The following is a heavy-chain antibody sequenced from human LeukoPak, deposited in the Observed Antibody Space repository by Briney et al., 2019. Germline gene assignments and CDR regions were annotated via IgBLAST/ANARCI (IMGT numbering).Heavy chain of an antibody. Sequence: GGSLRLSCAASGFTFSSYSSNWVRQAPGKGLGWGSSISSSSSYIYYADSVKGRFTISRDKAKNSLYMQINSIKEPQSGVYACSRLVASAMVYGNLDYWGQGTLVTVSS. CDR3: SRLVASAMVYGNLDY. V-gene: IGHV3-21*04. CDR2: ISSSSSYI. CDR1: GFTFSSYS. D-gene: IGHD5-18*01. J-gene: IGHJ4*02.